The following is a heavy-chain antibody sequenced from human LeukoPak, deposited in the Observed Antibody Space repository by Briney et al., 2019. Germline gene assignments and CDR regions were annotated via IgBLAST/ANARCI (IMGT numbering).Heavy chain of an antibody. Sequence: GGSLRLFCAASGFTFDDYAMHWVRQAPGKGLEWVSGISWNSGSIGYADSVKGRFTISRDNAKNSLYLQMNSLRAEDMALYYCAKDSGIQSFDYWGQGTLVTVSS. CDR3: AKDSGIQSFDY. CDR1: GFTFDDYA. D-gene: IGHD5-18*01. V-gene: IGHV3-9*03. J-gene: IGHJ4*02. CDR2: ISWNSGSI.